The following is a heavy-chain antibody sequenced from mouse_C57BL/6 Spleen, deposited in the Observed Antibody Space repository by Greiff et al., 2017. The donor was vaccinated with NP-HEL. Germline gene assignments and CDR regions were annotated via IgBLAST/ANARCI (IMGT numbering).Heavy chain of an antibody. Sequence: EVHLVESEGGLVQPGSSMKLSCTASGFTFSDYYMAWVRQVPEKGLEWVANINYDGSSTYYRDSLKGRFIISRDNAKNSLYLQMSRLKSEDTATYYCARGGWLLPFAYWGQGTLVTVSA. CDR3: ARGGWLLPFAY. CDR2: INYDGSST. J-gene: IGHJ3*01. CDR1: GFTFSDYY. D-gene: IGHD2-3*01. V-gene: IGHV5-16*01.